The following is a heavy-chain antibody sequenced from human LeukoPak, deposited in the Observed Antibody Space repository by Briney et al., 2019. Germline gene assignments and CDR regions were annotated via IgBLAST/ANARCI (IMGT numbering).Heavy chain of an antibody. Sequence: GGSLRLSCAASGFTSSGYSMNWVRQAPGKGLEWVSYISSSSTTIYYADSVKGRFTISRDNAKNSLYLQMNSLRDEDTAVYYCAIDSYYYYGMDVWGQGTTVTVSS. CDR1: GFTSSGYS. CDR3: AIDSYYYYGMDV. J-gene: IGHJ6*02. CDR2: ISSSSTTI. V-gene: IGHV3-48*02.